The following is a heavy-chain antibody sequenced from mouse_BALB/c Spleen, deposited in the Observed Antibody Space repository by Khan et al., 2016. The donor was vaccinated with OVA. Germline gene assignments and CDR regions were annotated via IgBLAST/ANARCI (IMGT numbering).Heavy chain of an antibody. CDR1: GYSFTSYY. J-gene: IGHJ3*01. Sequence: EVQLQQSGPELMKPGASVKISCKASGYSFTSYYIHWVMESHGKSLEWIGYIDPFSGATTYNQKFKGKATLTVDKSSSTAYILISNLTSEDSAVYYCTRHGYVAWVTYWGQGTLVTVSA. CDR3: TRHGYVAWVTY. V-gene: IGHV1S135*01. CDR2: IDPFSGAT. D-gene: IGHD2-2*01.